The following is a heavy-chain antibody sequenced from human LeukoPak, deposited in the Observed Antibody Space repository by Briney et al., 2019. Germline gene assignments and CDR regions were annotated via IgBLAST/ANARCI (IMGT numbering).Heavy chain of an antibody. V-gene: IGHV3-49*03. J-gene: IGHJ5*02. CDR1: GFTFGDYA. Sequence: GGSLRLSCTASGFTFGDYAMSWFRQAPGKGLEWVGFIRSKAYGGTTEYAASVKGRFTISRDDPKRIAYLQMNSLRAEDTAVYYCARAPSSGDYFEFDPWVQGTLVTVSS. CDR3: ARAPSSGDYFEFDP. D-gene: IGHD3-22*01. CDR2: IRSKAYGGTT.